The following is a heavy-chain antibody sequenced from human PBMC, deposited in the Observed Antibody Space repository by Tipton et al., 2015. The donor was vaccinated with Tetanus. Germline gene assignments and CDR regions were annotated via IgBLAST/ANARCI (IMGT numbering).Heavy chain of an antibody. D-gene: IGHD1-1*01. CDR1: GDSISSGNYR. CDR2: IYHTGTT. J-gene: IGHJ3*01. CDR3: ARLTTPFNTFDL. Sequence: TLSLTCTVSGDSISSGNYRYNWIRQLPGKGLEWIGYIYHTGTTYYNPSFKSRVSISVDTSMSQFSLELNSVTAADTAVYYCARLTTPFNTFDLWGQGRLVTVSS. V-gene: IGHV4-31*03.